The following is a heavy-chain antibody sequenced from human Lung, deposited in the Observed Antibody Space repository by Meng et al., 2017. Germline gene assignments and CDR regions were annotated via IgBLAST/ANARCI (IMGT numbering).Heavy chain of an antibody. D-gene: IGHD3-10*01. CDR3: ARGTPGRSYSDY. Sequence: QGQPGQAGPEVKKPGAAGKGSCKASDYTFTGYGVSWVRQAPGQGLEWMAWLGAHDGDTSHAPKFQGRVTVSADRPTATAYMELRSLRSDDTAVYYCARGTPGRSYSDYWGQGTLVTVSS. J-gene: IGHJ4*02. CDR2: LGAHDGDT. V-gene: IGHV1-18*01. CDR1: DYTFTGYG.